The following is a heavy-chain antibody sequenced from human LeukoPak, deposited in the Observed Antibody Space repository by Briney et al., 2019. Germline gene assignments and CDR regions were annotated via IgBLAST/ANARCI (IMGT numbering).Heavy chain of an antibody. J-gene: IGHJ5*02. CDR2: IHPNDGIR. CDR1: EYSFVSYY. V-gene: IGHV1-46*01. Sequence: SVKVSCKASEYSFVSYYIHWVRQAPAEGLEWVGLIHPNDGIRNYAQKFQDRVTMTVDRSTTTFYMELSSLTSEDTAVYYCTRARPHNWFDPWGQGTLVTVSP. CDR3: TRARPHNWFDP.